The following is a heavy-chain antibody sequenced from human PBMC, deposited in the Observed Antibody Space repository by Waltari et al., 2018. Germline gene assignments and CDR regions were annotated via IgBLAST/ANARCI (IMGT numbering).Heavy chain of an antibody. D-gene: IGHD1-26*01. V-gene: IGHV3-7*01. CDR3: ARPRTDAWELPDAFDI. CDR2: IKQDGSEK. CDR1: GFTFSSYW. Sequence: EVQLVESGGGLVQPGGSLRLSCAASGFTFSSYWMSWVRQAPGKGLEWVANIKQDGSEKYYVDSVKGRFTISRDNAKNSLYLQMNSLRAEDTAVYYCARPRTDAWELPDAFDIWGQGTMVTVSS. J-gene: IGHJ3*02.